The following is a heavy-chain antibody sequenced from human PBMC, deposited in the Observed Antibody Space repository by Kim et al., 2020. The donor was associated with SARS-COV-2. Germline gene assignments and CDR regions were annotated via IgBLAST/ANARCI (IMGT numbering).Heavy chain of an antibody. D-gene: IGHD3-10*01. CDR1: GGSISSSSYY. CDR2: IYYSGST. CDR3: ARLPTIRVRGVTFDY. Sequence: SETLSLTCTVSGGSISSSSYYWGWIRQPPGKGLEWIGSIYYSGSTYYNPSLKSRVTISVDTSKNQFSLKLSSVTAADTAVYYCARLPTIRVRGVTFDYWGQGTLVTVSS. J-gene: IGHJ4*02. V-gene: IGHV4-39*01.